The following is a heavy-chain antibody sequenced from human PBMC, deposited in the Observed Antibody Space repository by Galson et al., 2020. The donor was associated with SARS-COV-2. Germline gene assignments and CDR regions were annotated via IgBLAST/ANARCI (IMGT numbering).Heavy chain of an antibody. D-gene: IGHD2-15*01. J-gene: IGHJ4*02. CDR2: MNPSSGNV. Sequence: ASVKVSCETSEYTFTSYDLNWVRQAPGQGLEWMGWMNPSSGNVGYAQKFQDRVSMTRDTSISTAYLELSGLRSDDTAVYYCARVPTLGYCSGGSCYRFDFWGQGTLVTVSS. CDR3: ARVPTLGYCSGGSCYRFDF. CDR1: EYTFTSYD. V-gene: IGHV1-8*01.